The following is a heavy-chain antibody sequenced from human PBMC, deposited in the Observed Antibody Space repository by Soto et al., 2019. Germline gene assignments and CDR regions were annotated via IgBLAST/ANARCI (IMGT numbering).Heavy chain of an antibody. CDR2: ISYDGSNK. CDR3: ARDQYNEYYGLDV. CDR1: GFTFTSYV. V-gene: IGHV3-30*04. Sequence: RRLSCAASGFTFTSYVMHWVRHAPGKGLEWVAVISYDGSNKYYADSVKGRFTISRDNSKNTLYLQMNSLRADDTAVFYCARDQYNEYYGLDVWGQGTTVTVSS. D-gene: IGHD1-20*01. J-gene: IGHJ6*02.